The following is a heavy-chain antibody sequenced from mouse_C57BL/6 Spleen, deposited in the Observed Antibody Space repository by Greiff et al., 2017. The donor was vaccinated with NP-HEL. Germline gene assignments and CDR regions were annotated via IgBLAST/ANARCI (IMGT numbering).Heavy chain of an antibody. V-gene: IGHV3-2*02. Sequence: EVKLQESGPGLVKPSQSLSLTCTVTGYSITSGYGWNWIRQFPGNKLEWMGYISYSGSTNYNPSLKSRISITRDTSKNQVFLQLNSVTTEDPATYYCARTARIKYWGQGTTLTVSS. J-gene: IGHJ2*01. CDR1: GYSITSGYG. CDR2: ISYSGST. CDR3: ARTARIKY. D-gene: IGHD1-2*01.